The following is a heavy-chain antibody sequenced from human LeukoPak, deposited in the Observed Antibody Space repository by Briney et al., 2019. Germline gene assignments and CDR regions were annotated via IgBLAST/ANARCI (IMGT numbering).Heavy chain of an antibody. V-gene: IGHV1-18*01. CDR1: GYTFTSYG. CDR2: ISAYNGNT. D-gene: IGHD3-22*01. Sequence: ASVKVSCKASGYTFTSYGISWVRQAPGQGLEWMGWISAYNGNTNYAQKLQGRVTMTTDTSTSTAYMELRSLRSDDTAVYYCARAMYYYDSSGYHNWFDPWGQGTLVTVSS. CDR3: ARAMYYYDSSGYHNWFDP. J-gene: IGHJ5*02.